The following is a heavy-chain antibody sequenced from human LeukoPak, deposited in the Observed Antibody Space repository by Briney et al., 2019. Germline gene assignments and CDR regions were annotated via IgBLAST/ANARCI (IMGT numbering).Heavy chain of an antibody. V-gene: IGHV4-39*01. Sequence: SETLSLTCTVSGGSISSSSYYWGWIRQPPGKGLEWIGSIYYSGSTYYNPSLKSRVTISVDTSKNQFSLKLSSVTAADTAVYYCARSCSSTSCSAHDAFDIWGQGTVVTVSS. CDR1: GGSISSSSYY. D-gene: IGHD2-2*01. CDR3: ARSCSSTSCSAHDAFDI. CDR2: IYYSGST. J-gene: IGHJ3*02.